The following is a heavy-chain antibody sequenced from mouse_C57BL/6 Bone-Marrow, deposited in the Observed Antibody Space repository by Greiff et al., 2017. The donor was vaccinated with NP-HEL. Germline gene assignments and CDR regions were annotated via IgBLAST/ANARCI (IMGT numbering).Heavy chain of an antibody. J-gene: IGHJ1*03. CDR3: ARSGLYGNYVGYFDV. CDR2: IYPGSGST. D-gene: IGHD2-1*01. V-gene: IGHV1-55*01. Sequence: PGQGLEWIGDIYPGSGSTNYNEKFKSKATLTVDTSSSTAYMQLSSLTSEDSAVYYCARSGLYGNYVGYFDVWGTGTTVTVSS.